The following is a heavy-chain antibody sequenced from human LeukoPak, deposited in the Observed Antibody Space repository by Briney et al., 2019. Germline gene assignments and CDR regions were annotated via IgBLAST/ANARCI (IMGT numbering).Heavy chain of an antibody. CDR1: GFTFCSYE. V-gene: IGHV3-48*03. Sequence: GGSLRLSCAASGFTFCSYEMNWVRQAPGKGLEWVSYISSSGSIIYYEDSVKGRFTISRDNAKNSLYLQMNSLRAEDTAVYYCARVTSPSGYWGQGTLVTVSS. CDR2: ISSSGSII. J-gene: IGHJ4*02. CDR3: ARVTSPSGY. D-gene: IGHD7-27*01.